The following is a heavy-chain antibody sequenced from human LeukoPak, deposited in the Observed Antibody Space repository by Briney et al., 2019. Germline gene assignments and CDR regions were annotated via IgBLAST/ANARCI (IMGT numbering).Heavy chain of an antibody. CDR2: ISGSGGST. CDR1: GFTFSTYA. CDR3: AKGLGLYYDSGGLDC. D-gene: IGHD3-22*01. J-gene: IGHJ4*02. Sequence: PGGSLRLSCAASGFTFSTYAMSWVRQAPGKGLEWVSAISGSGGSTYYADSVKGRFTISRDNSKNTLYLQMNSLRAEDTAVYHCAKGLGLYYDSGGLDCWGQGTPVTVSS. V-gene: IGHV3-23*01.